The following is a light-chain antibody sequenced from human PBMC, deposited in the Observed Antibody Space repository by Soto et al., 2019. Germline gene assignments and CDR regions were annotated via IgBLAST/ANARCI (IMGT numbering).Light chain of an antibody. CDR2: DAS. Sequence: EIVLTQSQATLSLSPGERATLSCRASQSVSSYLAWYQQKPGQAPRLLIYDASNRATGIPARFSGSGSGTDFTLTITTRGPEDFAVYYCQQHSNWPPFTLGQGTGQDSK. CDR1: QSVSSY. CDR3: QQHSNWPPFT. V-gene: IGKV3-11*01. J-gene: IGKJ5*01.